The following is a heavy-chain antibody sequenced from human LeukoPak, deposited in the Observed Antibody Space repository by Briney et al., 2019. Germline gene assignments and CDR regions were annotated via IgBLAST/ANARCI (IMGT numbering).Heavy chain of an antibody. CDR2: ISYDGSNK. CDR1: GFTFSSYG. Sequence: GGSLRLSCAASGFTFSSYGMHWVRQAPGKGLEWVAVISYDGSNKYYADSVKGRFTISRDNSKNTLYLQMNSLRAEDTAVYYCATPRGDTALGVWGQGTTVTVSS. CDR3: ATPRGDTALGV. J-gene: IGHJ6*02. D-gene: IGHD5-18*01. V-gene: IGHV3-30*03.